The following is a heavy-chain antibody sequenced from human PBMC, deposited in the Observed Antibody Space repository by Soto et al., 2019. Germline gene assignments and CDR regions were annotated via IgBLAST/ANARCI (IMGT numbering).Heavy chain of an antibody. CDR2: MNPNSGNT. D-gene: IGHD2-8*01. CDR3: ARSGIMVYAILYYYYMDV. CDR1: GYTFTSYD. J-gene: IGHJ6*03. Sequence: SVKVSCKASGYTFTSYDINWVRQATGQGLEWMGWMNPNSGNTGYAQKFQGRVTMTRNTSISTAYMELSSLRSEDTAVYYCARSGIMVYAILYYYYMDVWGKGTTVTVSS. V-gene: IGHV1-8*01.